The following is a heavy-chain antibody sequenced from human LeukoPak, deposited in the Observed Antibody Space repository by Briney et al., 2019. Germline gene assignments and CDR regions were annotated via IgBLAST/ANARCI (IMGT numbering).Heavy chain of an antibody. D-gene: IGHD6-19*01. CDR1: GGTFSSYA. CDR2: IIPIFGTA. V-gene: IGHV1-69*13. Sequence: ASVKVSCKASGGTFSSYAISWVRQAPGQGLEWMGGIIPIFGTANYAQKFQGRVAITADESTSTAYMELSSLRSEDTAVYYCASRSRQWLDRGYFDLWGRGTLVTVSS. J-gene: IGHJ2*01. CDR3: ASRSRQWLDRGYFDL.